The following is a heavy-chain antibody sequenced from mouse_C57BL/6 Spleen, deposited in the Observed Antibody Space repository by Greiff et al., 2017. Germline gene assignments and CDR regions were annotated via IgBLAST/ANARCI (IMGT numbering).Heavy chain of an antibody. CDR1: GYTFTSYW. CDR3: ANPLSYGSSCPAWFAY. Sequence: QVQLQQPGAELVKPGASVKLSCKASGYTFTSYWMHWVKQRPGRGLEWIGRIDPNSGGTKYNEKFKSKATLTVDKPSSTAYMQLSSLTSEDSAVYYCANPLSYGSSCPAWFAYWGQGTLVTVSA. CDR2: IDPNSGGT. V-gene: IGHV1-72*01. D-gene: IGHD1-1*01. J-gene: IGHJ3*01.